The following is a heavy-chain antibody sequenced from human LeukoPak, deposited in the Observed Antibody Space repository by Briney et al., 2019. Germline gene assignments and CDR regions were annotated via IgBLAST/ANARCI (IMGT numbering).Heavy chain of an antibody. V-gene: IGHV3-21*01. CDR2: ISSSSSYI. Sequence: GGSLRLSCAASGFTFSSYSMNWVRQAPGKGLEWVSSISSSSSYIYYADSVKGRFTISRDNAKNSLYLQMNSLRAEDTAVYYCARLGNYYDSSGPFQHWGQGTLVTVSS. CDR1: GFTFSSYS. J-gene: IGHJ1*01. CDR3: ARLGNYYDSSGPFQH. D-gene: IGHD3-22*01.